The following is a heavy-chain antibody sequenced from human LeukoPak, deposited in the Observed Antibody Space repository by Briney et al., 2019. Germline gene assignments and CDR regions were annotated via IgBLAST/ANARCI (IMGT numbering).Heavy chain of an antibody. Sequence: GGSLRLSCSASGFIFSTYNMNWVRQAPGKALEWVSSITSSSSRTFYADSVKGRYTISRDNAKNSLYLQMDSLRAEDTAVYYCARDLYPGYWGQGTLVTVSS. CDR1: GFIFSTYN. D-gene: IGHD3-16*01. CDR2: ITSSSSRT. J-gene: IGHJ4*02. CDR3: ARDLYPGY. V-gene: IGHV3-21*01.